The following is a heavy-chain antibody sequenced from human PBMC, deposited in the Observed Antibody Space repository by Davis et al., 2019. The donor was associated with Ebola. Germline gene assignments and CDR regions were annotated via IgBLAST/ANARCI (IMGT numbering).Heavy chain of an antibody. Sequence: MPSETLSLTCAVYGGSFSGYYWSWIRQPPGKGLEWIGEINHSGRTNYNLSLKSRVTISVDTSKNQFSLKMSSVTAADTAVYYCAREGRSGYSNWFDPWGQGTLVTVSS. D-gene: IGHD3-22*01. V-gene: IGHV4-34*01. CDR3: AREGRSGYSNWFDP. CDR1: GGSFSGYY. J-gene: IGHJ5*02. CDR2: INHSGRT.